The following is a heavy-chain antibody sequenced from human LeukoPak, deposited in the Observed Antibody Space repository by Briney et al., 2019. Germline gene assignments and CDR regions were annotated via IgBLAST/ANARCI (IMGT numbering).Heavy chain of an antibody. CDR1: GGSISSGSYY. Sequence: SETLSLTCTVSGGSISSGSYYWSWIRQPAGKGLEWIGRIYTSGSTNYNPSLKSRVTISMDTSKNQFSLNLRSVTAADTAVYYCARFRYDSSGYYDYWGQGTLVTVSS. V-gene: IGHV4-61*02. J-gene: IGHJ4*02. D-gene: IGHD3-22*01. CDR3: ARFRYDSSGYYDY. CDR2: IYTSGST.